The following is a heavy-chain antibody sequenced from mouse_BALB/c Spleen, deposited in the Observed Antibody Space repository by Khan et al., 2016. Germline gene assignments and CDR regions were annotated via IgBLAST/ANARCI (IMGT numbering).Heavy chain of an antibody. V-gene: IGHV5-6-5*01. D-gene: IGHD1-3*01. J-gene: IGHJ2*01. Sequence: EVELVESGGDLVKPGGSLKLSCAASGFTFSSYAMSLVRQTPEKRLDWVASISSGGSTYYPDSVKGRFTISRDNGRNILYLQMSSLRAEDTAMYYCVRGRYIVDYWGQGTTLTVSS. CDR1: GFTFSSYA. CDR3: VRGRYIVDY. CDR2: ISSGGST.